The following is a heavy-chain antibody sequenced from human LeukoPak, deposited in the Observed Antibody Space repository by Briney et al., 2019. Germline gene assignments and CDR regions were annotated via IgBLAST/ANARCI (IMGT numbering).Heavy chain of an antibody. D-gene: IGHD3-16*01. CDR1: GGSISSGGYY. Sequence: SETLSLTCTVSGGSISSGGYYWSWIRQPPGKGLEWIGYIYHSGSTYYNPSLKSRVTISVDTSKNQFSLKLSSVTAADTAVYYCARHRRFPLGSYGAFDIWGQGTMVTVSS. CDR3: ARHRRFPLGSYGAFDI. V-gene: IGHV4-30-2*01. CDR2: IYHSGST. J-gene: IGHJ3*02.